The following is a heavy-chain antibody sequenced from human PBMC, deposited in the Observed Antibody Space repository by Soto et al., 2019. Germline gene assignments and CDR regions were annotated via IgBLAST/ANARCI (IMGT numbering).Heavy chain of an antibody. D-gene: IGHD5-12*01. J-gene: IGHJ4*01. V-gene: IGHV4-59*01. CDR1: GGSITNYY. CDR3: ARGLGAIDY. CDR2: IYYSGST. Sequence: TSETLSLTCTVSGGSITNYYWSWIRQPPGKGLEWIGYIYYSGSTNYNPSLKSRVTMSVDTSKNQFSLKLSSVTAADTAVYYCARGLGAIDYWGHGTLVTVSS.